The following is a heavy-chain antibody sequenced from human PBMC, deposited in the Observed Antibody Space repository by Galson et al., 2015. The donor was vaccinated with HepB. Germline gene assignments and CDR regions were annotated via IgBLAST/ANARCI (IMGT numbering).Heavy chain of an antibody. CDR2: IRVSNGNT. CDR3: ARDDLIVGANPDY. CDR1: GYTFDTYG. J-gene: IGHJ4*02. V-gene: IGHV1-18*04. Sequence: SVKVSCKAVGYTFDTYGISWVRQAPGQGLEWMGWIRVSNGNTTYAQKFQDRVTMTAGRGTRTAYMEVTSLRSEDTAVYYCARDDLIVGANPDYWGQGTLVIVSS. D-gene: IGHD1-26*01.